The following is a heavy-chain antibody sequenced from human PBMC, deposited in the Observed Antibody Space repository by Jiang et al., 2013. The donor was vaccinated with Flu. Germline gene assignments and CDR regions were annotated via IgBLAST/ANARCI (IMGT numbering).Heavy chain of an antibody. D-gene: IGHD6-13*01. CDR2: IWYDGSNK. Sequence: VQLLESGGGVVQPGRSLRLSCAASGFTFSPYGMHWVRQAPGKGLEWVAVIWYDGSNKYYADSVKGRFTISRDNSKNTLYLQMNSLRAEDTAVYYCARIYGQHLGYQYGMDVWGQGTTVTVSS. CDR1: GFTFSPYG. J-gene: IGHJ6*02. CDR3: ARIYGQHLGYQYGMDV. V-gene: IGHV3-33*01.